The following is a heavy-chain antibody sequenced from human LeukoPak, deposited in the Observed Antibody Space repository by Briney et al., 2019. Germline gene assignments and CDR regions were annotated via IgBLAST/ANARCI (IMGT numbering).Heavy chain of an antibody. CDR3: ARHLLRTSTSFDY. CDR2: IKHDGST. J-gene: IGHJ4*02. Sequence: SETLSLTCAVYGGSFSGYYWSWIRQPPGKALEWIGEIKHDGSTKYNSSLKSRVTISIDTSKNQFSLKLSSVTAADTAVYYCARHLLRTSTSFDYWDQGNLVTVSS. V-gene: IGHV4-34*01. D-gene: IGHD1-14*01. CDR1: GGSFSGYY.